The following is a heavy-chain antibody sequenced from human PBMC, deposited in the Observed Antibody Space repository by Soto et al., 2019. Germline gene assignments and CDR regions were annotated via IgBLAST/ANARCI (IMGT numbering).Heavy chain of an antibody. CDR2: IKSKTDGGTT. D-gene: IGHD2-2*01. V-gene: IGHV3-15*01. Sequence: PGGSLRLSCAASGFTFSNAWMSWVRQAPGKGLEWVGRIKSKTDGGTTDYAAPVKGRFTISRDDSKNTLYLQMNSLKTEDTAVYYYTRDIVVVPAAKDYYYYGMDVWGQGTTVTVSS. CDR1: GFTFSNAW. CDR3: TRDIVVVPAAKDYYYYGMDV. J-gene: IGHJ6*02.